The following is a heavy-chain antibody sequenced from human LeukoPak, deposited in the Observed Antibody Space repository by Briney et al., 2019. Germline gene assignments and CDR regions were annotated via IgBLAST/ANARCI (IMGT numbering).Heavy chain of an antibody. Sequence: GGSLRLSCAASGFIFTDYWMNWVRQAPGRGLEWVGRSRPHGATTDYAAPVKGRFTISRDDSKNTLYLQMDSLKSEDTAVYYCTTTTTMVTGYWGQGALVSVSS. CDR1: GFIFTDYW. CDR2: SRPHGATT. J-gene: IGHJ4*02. D-gene: IGHD4-23*01. CDR3: TTTTTMVTGY. V-gene: IGHV3-15*01.